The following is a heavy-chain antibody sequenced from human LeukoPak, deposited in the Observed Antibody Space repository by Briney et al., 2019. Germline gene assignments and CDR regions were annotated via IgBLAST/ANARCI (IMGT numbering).Heavy chain of an antibody. CDR1: GLTFSSHW. Sequence: QPGGSLRLSCAASGLTFSSHWMHWVRQAPGKGLVWVSRITNDGSSTTYADSVKGRFTISRDNAKNMLYLQVNSLRAEDTAVYYCARSAVGTAMADYWGQGTLVTVSS. CDR2: ITNDGSST. V-gene: IGHV3-74*01. J-gene: IGHJ4*02. D-gene: IGHD5-18*01. CDR3: ARSAVGTAMADY.